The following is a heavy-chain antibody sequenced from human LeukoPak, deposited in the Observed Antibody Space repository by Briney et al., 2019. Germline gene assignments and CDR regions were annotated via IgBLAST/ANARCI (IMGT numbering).Heavy chain of an antibody. CDR2: ISAYNGNT. Sequence: ASVKVSCKASGYTFTSYGISWVRQAPGQGLEWMGWISAYNGNTNYAQKFQGRVTMTRDTSISTAYMELSRLRSDDTAVYYCARDQGTIFGVVNTGQNWFDPWGQGTLVTVSS. J-gene: IGHJ5*02. D-gene: IGHD3-3*01. CDR3: ARDQGTIFGVVNTGQNWFDP. CDR1: GYTFTSYG. V-gene: IGHV1-18*01.